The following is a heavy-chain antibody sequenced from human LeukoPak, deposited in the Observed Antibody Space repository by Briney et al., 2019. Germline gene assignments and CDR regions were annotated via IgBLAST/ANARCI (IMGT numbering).Heavy chain of an antibody. V-gene: IGHV4-59*01. CDR3: ARGNGGVYGSGRWFDP. Sequence: SETLSLTCTVSGGSISSYYWSWIRQPPGKGLEWIGYIYYSGSTNYNPSLKSRVTISVDTSKNQFSLKLSSVTAADTAVYYCARGNGGVYGSGRWFDPWGQGTLVTVSS. CDR2: IYYSGST. J-gene: IGHJ5*02. CDR1: GGSISSYY. D-gene: IGHD3-10*01.